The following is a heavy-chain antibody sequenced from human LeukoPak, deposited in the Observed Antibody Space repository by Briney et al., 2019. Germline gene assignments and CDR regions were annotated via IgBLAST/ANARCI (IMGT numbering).Heavy chain of an antibody. CDR2: IYYSGST. CDR1: GGSISSYY. J-gene: IGHJ6*03. D-gene: IGHD6-13*01. V-gene: IGHV4-59*01. Sequence: SETLSLTCTVSGGSISSYYWSWIRQPPGKGLEWIGYIYYSGSTNYNPSLKSRVTISVDTSKNHFSLKLYSVTAADTAVYYCARVVSSSWDYYYYMDVWGKGTTVTVSS. CDR3: ARVVSSSWDYYYYMDV.